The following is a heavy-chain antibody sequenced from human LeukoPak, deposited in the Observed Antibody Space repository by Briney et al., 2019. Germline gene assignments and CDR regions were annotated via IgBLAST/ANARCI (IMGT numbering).Heavy chain of an antibody. Sequence: SVKVSCKASGYTFTSYAISWVRQAPGQGLEWMGRIIPILGIANYAQKFQGRVTITADKSTSTAYMELSSLRSEDTAVYYCILAYCGGDCYSYYFDYWGQGTLVTVSS. CDR2: IIPILGIA. D-gene: IGHD2-21*02. CDR1: GYTFTSYA. CDR3: ILAYCGGDCYSYYFDY. V-gene: IGHV1-69*04. J-gene: IGHJ4*02.